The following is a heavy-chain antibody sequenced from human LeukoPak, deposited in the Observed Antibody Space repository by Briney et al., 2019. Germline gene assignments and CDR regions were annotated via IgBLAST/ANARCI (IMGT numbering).Heavy chain of an antibody. CDR1: GYTFTSYG. CDR2: ISAYNGNT. V-gene: IGHV1-18*01. D-gene: IGHD6-19*01. CDR3: ARGSDRYSSGWYSDFDY. Sequence: GASVKVSCKASGYTFTSYGISWVRQAPGQGLEWMGWISAYNGNTNYAQKLQGRVTMTTDTSTSTAYMELRSLRSDDTAVYYCARGSDRYSSGWYSDFDYWGQGILVTVSS. J-gene: IGHJ4*02.